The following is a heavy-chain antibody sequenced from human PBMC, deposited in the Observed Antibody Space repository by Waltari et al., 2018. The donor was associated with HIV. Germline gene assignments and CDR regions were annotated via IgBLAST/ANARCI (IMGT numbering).Heavy chain of an antibody. D-gene: IGHD3-22*01. J-gene: IGHJ6*02. CDR1: GGSISSGSYY. V-gene: IGHV4-61*02. CDR3: ARGHSDYYDSSGPGYYYGMDV. Sequence: QVQLQESGPGLVKPSQTLSLTCTVSGGSISSGSYYWSWIRQPAGKGLEWIGRIYTSGSTNYNPSLKSRVTISVDTSKNQFSLKLSSVTAADTAVYYCARGHSDYYDSSGPGYYYGMDVWGQGTTVTVSS. CDR2: IYTSGST.